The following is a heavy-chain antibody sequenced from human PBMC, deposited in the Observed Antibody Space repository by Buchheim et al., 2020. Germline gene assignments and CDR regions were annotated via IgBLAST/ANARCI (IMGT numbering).Heavy chain of an antibody. CDR1: GGSFSNYH. D-gene: IGHD6-19*01. CDR2: INQSGST. V-gene: IGHV4-34*01. J-gene: IGHJ6*02. Sequence: QVQLQQWGAGLLKPWETLSLTCAVYGGSFSNYHWSWIRQPPGKGLEWIGEINQSGSTNYNPSLKSRVTISVDTSKKQNSLKLSSVTAADTAVYYCGAVAGTFYYYGMDVWGQGTT. CDR3: GAVAGTFYYYGMDV.